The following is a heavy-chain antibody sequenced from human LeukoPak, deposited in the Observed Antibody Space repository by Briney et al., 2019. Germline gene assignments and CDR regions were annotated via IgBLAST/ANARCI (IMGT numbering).Heavy chain of an antibody. CDR3: ARRIPTWSGVYASGYFDY. CDR1: GVSFSGYY. V-gene: IGHV4-34*01. CDR2: INHSGNT. Sequence: SETLSLTCAVYGVSFSGYYWSWIRQPSGKGLEWIGEINHSGNTNYNPSLKSRVTISVDTSKNQFSLKLSSVTAADTAVYYCARRIPTWSGVYASGYFDYWGQGTLVTVSS. J-gene: IGHJ4*02. D-gene: IGHD2-8*01.